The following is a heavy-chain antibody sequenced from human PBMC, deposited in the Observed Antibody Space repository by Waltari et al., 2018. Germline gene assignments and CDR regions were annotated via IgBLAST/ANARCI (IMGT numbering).Heavy chain of an antibody. J-gene: IGHJ3*01. CDR1: GFAFSSYA. CDR2: ISSDGINT. V-gene: IGHV3-64*01. CDR3: ARSRRGTAEVNAFDV. D-gene: IGHD5-18*01. Sequence: VQLVESGGGLVQPGGSLRLSCAASGFAFSSYALHWVRQAPGKGLEYVSAISSDGINTYYTNSVKGRFKISRDNSKNTLYLQMGSLRPEDMAVYYCARSRRGTAEVNAFDVWGQGTMVTVSS.